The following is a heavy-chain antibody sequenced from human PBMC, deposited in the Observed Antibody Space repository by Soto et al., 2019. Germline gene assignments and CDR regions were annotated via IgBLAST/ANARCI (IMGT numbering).Heavy chain of an antibody. CDR3: ARHRHPRGTVGATSPLDP. D-gene: IGHD1-26*01. CDR1: GFSVSSNY. Sequence: DVQLVESGGGLVQPGGSLRLSCAISGFSVSSNYLSWVRQAPGKGLEWVSVHYSGGSTYYADSVQGRFTISRDKSNNTLYLLMRRVRAEDSAVYFCARHRHPRGTVGATSPLDPWGQGTQVTVSS. CDR2: HYSGGST. J-gene: IGHJ5*02. V-gene: IGHV3-53*01.